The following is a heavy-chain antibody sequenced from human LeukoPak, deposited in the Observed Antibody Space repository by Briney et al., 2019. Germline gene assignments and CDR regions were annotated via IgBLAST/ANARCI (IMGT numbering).Heavy chain of an antibody. V-gene: IGHV1-69*13. CDR2: IIPIFGTA. CDR3: AKDREEGVTYYYDSSPKS. Sequence: SVKVSCKASGGTFSSYAISWVRQAPGQGLEWMGGIIPIFGTANYAQKFQGRVTITADESTSTAYMELSSLRAEDTALYYCAKDREEGVTYYYDSSPKSWGQGTLVTVSS. D-gene: IGHD3-22*01. CDR1: GGTFSSYA. J-gene: IGHJ4*02.